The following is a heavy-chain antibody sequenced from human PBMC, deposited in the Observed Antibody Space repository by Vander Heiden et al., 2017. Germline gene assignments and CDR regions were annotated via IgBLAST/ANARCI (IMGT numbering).Heavy chain of an antibody. CDR1: GFTVTSHA. CDR3: ARDGVVMWNKPEHAFDI. D-gene: IGHD1-1*01. J-gene: IGHJ3*02. Sequence: QVHLVESGGGVVQPGKSLRLSCAASGFTVTSHAMHWVRQAPCKGLEWVAVISYDGGQKYYADSVKGRLTISSDNSRNTLYLQIDRLRAEDTAVYFCARDGVVMWNKPEHAFDIWGQGTKVTVSS. V-gene: IGHV3-30-3*01. CDR2: ISYDGGQK.